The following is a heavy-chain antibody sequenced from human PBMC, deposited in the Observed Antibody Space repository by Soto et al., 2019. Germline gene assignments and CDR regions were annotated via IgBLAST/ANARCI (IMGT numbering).Heavy chain of an antibody. CDR1: GFTFSSYG. CDR2: IWYDGSNK. D-gene: IGHD2-2*01. CDR3: ARSPAALVPAAIHYCDY. Sequence: QVQLVESGGGVVQPGRSLRLSCAASGFTFSSYGMHWVRQAPGKGLEWVAVIWYDGSNKYYADSVKGRFTISRDNSKNTLYLQMNSRRAEDTAVYYCARSPAALVPAAIHYCDYWGQGPLVTVSS. V-gene: IGHV3-33*01. J-gene: IGHJ4*02.